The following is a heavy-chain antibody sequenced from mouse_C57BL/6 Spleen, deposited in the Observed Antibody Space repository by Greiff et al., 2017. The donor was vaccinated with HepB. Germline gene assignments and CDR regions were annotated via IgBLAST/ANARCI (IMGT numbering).Heavy chain of an antibody. J-gene: IGHJ4*01. CDR1: GYAFSSSW. D-gene: IGHD3-2*02. CDR2: IYPGDGDT. V-gene: IGHV1-82*01. Sequence: ESGPELVKPGASVKISCKASGYAFSSSWMNWVKQRPGKGLEWIGRIYPGDGDTNYNGKFKGKATLTADKSSSTAYMQLSSLTSEDSAVYFCARYAQALYYAMDYWGQGTSVTVSS. CDR3: ARYAQALYYAMDY.